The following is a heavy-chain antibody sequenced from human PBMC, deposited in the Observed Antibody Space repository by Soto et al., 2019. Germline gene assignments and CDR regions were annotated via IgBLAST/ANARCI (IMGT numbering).Heavy chain of an antibody. CDR3: ARDKDIMTGYSPFDS. CDR1: GYPFTHFS. J-gene: IGHJ4*02. CDR2: INSGTGST. D-gene: IGHD3-9*01. V-gene: IGHV1-3*04. Sequence: QVHIVQSGAEVKKPGASVKVSCKTSGYPFTHFSIHWVRQAPGQRTEWMAWINSGTGSTRYSQNGQGRVTVTRDTSANTVNMELSSLRSEATAVYYCARDKDIMTGYSPFDSWGQGTLVTVSS.